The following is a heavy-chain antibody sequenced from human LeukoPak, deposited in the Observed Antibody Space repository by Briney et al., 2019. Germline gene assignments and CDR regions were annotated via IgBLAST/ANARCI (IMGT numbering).Heavy chain of an antibody. CDR3: ARLLAWCGELFYFDY. Sequence: PSETLSLTCTVSGGSISSSSYYWGWIRQPPGKGLEWIGSIYYSGSTYYNPSLKSRVTISVDTSKNQFSLKLSSVTAADTAVYYCARLLAWCGELFYFDYWGQGTLVTVSS. CDR2: IYYSGST. CDR1: GGSISSSSYY. J-gene: IGHJ4*02. D-gene: IGHD3-10*01. V-gene: IGHV4-39*01.